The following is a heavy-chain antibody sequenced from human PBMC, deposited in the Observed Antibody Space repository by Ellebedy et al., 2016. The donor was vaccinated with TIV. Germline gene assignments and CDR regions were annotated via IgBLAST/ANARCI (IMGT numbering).Heavy chain of an antibody. J-gene: IGHJ6*02. CDR2: INSDGSST. Sequence: ETLSLTCAASGFTYSNYWMHWVRQVPGKGLVWVSRINSDGSSTSYADSVKGRFTISRDNAKNTLSLQMNSLRAEDTAGYYCARSVRSGSHPYHYYGMDVWGQGATVTVSS. CDR1: GFTYSNYW. CDR3: ARSVRSGSHPYHYYGMDV. D-gene: IGHD3-10*01. V-gene: IGHV3-74*01.